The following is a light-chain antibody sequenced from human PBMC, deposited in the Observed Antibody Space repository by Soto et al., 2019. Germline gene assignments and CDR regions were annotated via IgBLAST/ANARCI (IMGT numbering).Light chain of an antibody. J-gene: IGKJ4*01. Sequence: EIVLTQSPGSLSLSPGERATLSCRASQSVSSKYLGWYQQKPGQAPRLLIYDASNRATDIPPRFSGSGSGTDFTLTISALEPEDLAVYYCQQRYNWPALTFGGGTKVDTK. V-gene: IGKV3-11*01. CDR1: QSVSSKY. CDR3: QQRYNWPALT. CDR2: DAS.